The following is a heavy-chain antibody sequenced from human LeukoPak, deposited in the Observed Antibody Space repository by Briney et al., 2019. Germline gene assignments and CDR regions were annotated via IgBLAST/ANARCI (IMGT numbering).Heavy chain of an antibody. CDR3: ARSIAAAGRAHGWFDP. V-gene: IGHV1-2*02. CDR2: INPNSGGT. J-gene: IGHJ5*02. Sequence: ASVKVSCKASGYTFTGYYMHWVRQAPGQGLEWMGWINPNSGGTNYAQKFQGRVTVTRDTSISTAYMELSRLRSDDTAVYYCARSIAAAGRAHGWFDPWGQGTLVTVSS. D-gene: IGHD6-13*01. CDR1: GYTFTGYY.